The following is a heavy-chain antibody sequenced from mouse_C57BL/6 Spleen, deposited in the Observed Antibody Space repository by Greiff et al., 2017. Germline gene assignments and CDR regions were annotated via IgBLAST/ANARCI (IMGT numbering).Heavy chain of an antibody. J-gene: IGHJ3*01. V-gene: IGHV5-17*01. Sequence: EVLLVESGGGLVKPGGSLKLSCAASGFTFSDYGMPWVRQAPEKGLEWVAYISSGSSTIYYADTVKGRFTISRDNAKNTLFLQRTSLRSEDTAMYYCARHDAFAYWGQGTLVTVSA. CDR2: ISSGSSTI. CDR1: GFTFSDYG. D-gene: IGHD2-3*01. CDR3: ARHDAFAY.